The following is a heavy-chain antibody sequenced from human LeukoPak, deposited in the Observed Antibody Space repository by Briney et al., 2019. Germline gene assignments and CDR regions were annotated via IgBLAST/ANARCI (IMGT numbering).Heavy chain of an antibody. CDR1: GGSFSGYY. CDR2: INHSGST. J-gene: IGHJ4*02. Sequence: SETLSLTCAVYGGSFSGYYWSWIRQPPGKGLEWIGEINHSGSTNYNPSLKSRVTISVDTSKNQFSLKLSSVTAADTAVCYCARASKWLVNDYWGQGTLVTVSS. V-gene: IGHV4-34*01. D-gene: IGHD6-19*01. CDR3: ARASKWLVNDY.